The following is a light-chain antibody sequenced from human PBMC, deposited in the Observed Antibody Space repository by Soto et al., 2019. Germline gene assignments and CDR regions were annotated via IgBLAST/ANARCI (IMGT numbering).Light chain of an antibody. V-gene: IGLV8-61*01. J-gene: IGLJ1*01. CDR1: SGSVSTSHF. Sequence: QAVVTQEASLSVSPGGTVTLTCGLTSGSVSTSHFPSWYQQTPGQAPRTLIYSTSTRSSGVPARFSGSILGDKAALTITGAQAEDECDYFCVLFMGGGLYVFGPGTKLTVL. CDR2: STS. CDR3: VLFMGGGLYV.